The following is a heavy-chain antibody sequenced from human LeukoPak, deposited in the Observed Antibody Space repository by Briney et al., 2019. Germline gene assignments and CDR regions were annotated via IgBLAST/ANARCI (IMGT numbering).Heavy chain of an antibody. V-gene: IGHV3-23*01. CDR2: ISGSGGST. CDR1: GFTFSSYA. J-gene: IGHJ4*02. D-gene: IGHD3-22*01. Sequence: QPGGSLRLSCAASGFTFSSYAMSWVRQAPGKGLEWVSGISGSGGSTYYADSVRGRFTISRDNSKNTLYLQMNSLRAEDTAVYYCAREHYYDSSGYCGYWGQGTLVTVSS. CDR3: AREHYYDSSGYCGY.